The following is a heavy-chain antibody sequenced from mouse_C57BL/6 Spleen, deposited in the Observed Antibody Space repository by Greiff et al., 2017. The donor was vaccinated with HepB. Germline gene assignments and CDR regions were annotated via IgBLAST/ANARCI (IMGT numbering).Heavy chain of an antibody. Sequence: QVQLQQPGAELVMPGASVKLSCKASGYTFTSYWMHWVKQRPGQGLEWIGEIDPSDSYTNYNQKFKGKSTLTVDKSSSTAYMQLSSLTSEDSAVYYCLIYYYGSSYKDFDYWGQGTTLTVSS. D-gene: IGHD1-1*01. CDR1: GYTFTSYW. CDR2: IDPSDSYT. CDR3: LIYYYGSSYKDFDY. V-gene: IGHV1-69*01. J-gene: IGHJ2*01.